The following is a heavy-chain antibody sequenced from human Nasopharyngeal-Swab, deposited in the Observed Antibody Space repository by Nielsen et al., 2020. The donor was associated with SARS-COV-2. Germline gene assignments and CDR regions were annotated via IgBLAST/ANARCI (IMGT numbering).Heavy chain of an antibody. Sequence: LKISCAAAWIIISSNYMCLVRQAPGEVLEWVSIIYSGGSTYYADSVKGRFTISRDNSKNTLYLQMNSLRAEDTAVYYCARVEIAAAGTGNFDYWGQGTLVTVSS. J-gene: IGHJ4*02. CDR1: WIIISSNY. V-gene: IGHV3-53*01. CDR2: IYSGGST. D-gene: IGHD6-13*01. CDR3: ARVEIAAAGTGNFDY.